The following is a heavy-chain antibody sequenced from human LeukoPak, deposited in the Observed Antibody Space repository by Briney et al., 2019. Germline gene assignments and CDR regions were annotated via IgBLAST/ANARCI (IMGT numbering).Heavy chain of an antibody. CDR2: ITNDGSST. Sequence: GGSLRLSCAASGLTFSSHWMHWVRQAPGKGLVWVSRITNDGSSTTYADSVKGRFTISRDNSKNTLYLQMNSLRAEDTAVYYCAKDRGIAVAGSFDYWGQGTLVTVSS. J-gene: IGHJ4*02. CDR3: AKDRGIAVAGSFDY. V-gene: IGHV3-74*01. D-gene: IGHD6-19*01. CDR1: GLTFSSHW.